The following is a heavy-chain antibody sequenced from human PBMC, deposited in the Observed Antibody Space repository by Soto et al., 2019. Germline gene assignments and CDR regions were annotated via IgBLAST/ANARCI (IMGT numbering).Heavy chain of an antibody. CDR3: ARSRRGAYSSGWYSPSGYYNYGIDV. V-gene: IGHV5-10-1*01. D-gene: IGHD6-19*01. Sequence: LGESLKISCKGSGYSFTSYWISWVRQMPGKGLEWMGRIDPSDSYTNYSPSFQGHVTISADKSISTAYLQWSSLKASDTAMYYCARSRRGAYSSGWYSPSGYYNYGIDVWGQGTKVTVSS. CDR2: IDPSDSYT. CDR1: GYSFTSYW. J-gene: IGHJ6*02.